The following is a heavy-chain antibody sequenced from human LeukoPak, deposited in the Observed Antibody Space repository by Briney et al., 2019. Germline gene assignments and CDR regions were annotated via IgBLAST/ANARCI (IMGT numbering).Heavy chain of an antibody. Sequence: GGSLRLSCATSGFTFSDHYMDWVRQAPGKGLEWVGRTRNKANSYTTEYAASVKGRFTISRDDSKNSLYLQMNSLKTEDTAVYYCARGQGILGQDYYFDYWGQGTLVTVSS. J-gene: IGHJ4*02. V-gene: IGHV3-72*01. CDR1: GFTFSDHY. CDR3: ARGQGILGQDYYFDY. D-gene: IGHD3/OR15-3a*01. CDR2: TRNKANSYTT.